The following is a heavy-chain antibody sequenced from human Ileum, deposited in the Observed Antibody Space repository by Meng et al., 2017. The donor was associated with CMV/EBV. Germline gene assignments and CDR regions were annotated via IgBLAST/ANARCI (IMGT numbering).Heavy chain of an antibody. CDR3: ASGGGDLGEFDY. Sequence: GSLRLSCSVSGGSVTRGSFYWTWIRQSPGKGLEWIGFIYYTGCVNYNASLKNRVTISADTSNNHLSLKWSSVTAADTAVYYCASGGGDLGEFDYWGQGAQVTVSS. D-gene: IGHD3-16*01. CDR1: GGSVTRGSFY. J-gene: IGHJ4*02. CDR2: IYYTGCV. V-gene: IGHV4-61*03.